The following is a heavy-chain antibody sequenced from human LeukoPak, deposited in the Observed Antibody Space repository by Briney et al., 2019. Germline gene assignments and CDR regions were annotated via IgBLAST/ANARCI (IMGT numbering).Heavy chain of an antibody. CDR2: ISYDGSDK. D-gene: IGHD3-22*01. J-gene: IGHJ4*02. V-gene: IGHV3-30*04. CDR1: GFTFSTYA. Sequence: GGSLRLSCAASGFTFSTYAIHWVRQAPGKGLEWVAVISYDGSDKWYADSVKGRFTISRDNSKNTVHLQINGLRAEDTAVFYCARSVHFGYHDYWGQGTLVTVSS. CDR3: ARSVHFGYHDY.